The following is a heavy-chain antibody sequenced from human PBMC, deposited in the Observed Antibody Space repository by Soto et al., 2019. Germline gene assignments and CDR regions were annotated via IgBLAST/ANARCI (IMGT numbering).Heavy chain of an antibody. CDR2: ISCSGGGT. D-gene: IGHD2-2*01. Sequence: PGGSLRLSCAASGFTFDDYTMHWVRQAPGKGLEWVSAISCSGGGTYYADSVKGRFTISRDSSKNTLYLQMNSLRAEDTAVYYCANSFLLPAGPQRAWGQGTLVTVSS. CDR1: GFTFDDYT. CDR3: ANSFLLPAGPQRA. J-gene: IGHJ5*02. V-gene: IGHV3-23*01.